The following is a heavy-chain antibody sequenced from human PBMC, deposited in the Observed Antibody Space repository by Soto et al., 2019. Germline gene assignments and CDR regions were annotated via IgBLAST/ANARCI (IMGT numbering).Heavy chain of an antibody. CDR3: ARAVLAYYYDSSGYYFDY. D-gene: IGHD3-22*01. Sequence: GGSLRLSCASSVFTFSSYAMHWVRQAPGKGLEWVAVISYDGSNKYYADSVKGRFTISRDNSKNTLYLQMNSLRAEDTAVYYCARAVLAYYYDSSGYYFDYWGQGTLVTVSS. CDR1: VFTFSSYA. CDR2: ISYDGSNK. J-gene: IGHJ4*02. V-gene: IGHV3-30-3*01.